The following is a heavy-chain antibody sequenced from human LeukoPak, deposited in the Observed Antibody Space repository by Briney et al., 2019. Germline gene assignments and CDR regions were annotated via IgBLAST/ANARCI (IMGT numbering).Heavy chain of an antibody. D-gene: IGHD1-14*01. CDR3: ARAYHPTRMSIGFDP. Sequence: ASVRVSCKTSGYTFSNYGIGWVRQAPGQGLEWMGWISGYNGDTNYAQNVQGRVTMTIDTSTTTAYMELNNLRSDDTAIYYCARAYHPTRMSIGFDPWGQGTLVTVSS. V-gene: IGHV1-18*01. CDR1: GYTFSNYG. CDR2: ISGYNGDT. J-gene: IGHJ5*02.